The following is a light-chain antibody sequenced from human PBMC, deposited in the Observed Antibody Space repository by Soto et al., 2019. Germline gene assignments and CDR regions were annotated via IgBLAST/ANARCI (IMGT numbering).Light chain of an antibody. CDR1: QDISSW. Sequence: DIQMTQSPSSVSASVGDSVTITCRASQDISSWVAWYQQKPGKAPKLLISAASSLQSGVPGRFSGSGSGTDFTLIISSLQPEDFAVYYCQQSHSMPITFGPGTKVDIK. CDR2: AAS. J-gene: IGKJ3*01. V-gene: IGKV1-12*01. CDR3: QQSHSMPIT.